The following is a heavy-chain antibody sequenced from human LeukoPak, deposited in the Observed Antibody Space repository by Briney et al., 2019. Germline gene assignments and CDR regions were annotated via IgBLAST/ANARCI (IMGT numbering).Heavy chain of an antibody. D-gene: IGHD1-26*01. CDR3: ARTEWEVADY. Sequence: SETLSLTCAVYGGSFSGYYWSWIRQPPGKGLEWIGYIYYSGSTNYNPSLKSRVTISVDTSKNQFSLKLSSVTAADTAVYYCARTEWEVADYWGQGTLVTVSS. J-gene: IGHJ4*02. CDR2: IYYSGST. CDR1: GGSFSGYY. V-gene: IGHV4-59*08.